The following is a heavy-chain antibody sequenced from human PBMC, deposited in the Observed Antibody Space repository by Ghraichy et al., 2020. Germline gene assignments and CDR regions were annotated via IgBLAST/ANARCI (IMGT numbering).Heavy chain of an antibody. CDR3: ARMLGTGDVRGFDY. J-gene: IGHJ4*02. Sequence: SETLSLTCTVSGGFISSSSYYWGWIRQPPGKGLEWIGNIYYSGSTYYNPSLKSRVTISVDTSKNQFSLKLSSVTAADTAVYYCARMLGTGDVRGFDYWGQGTLVTVSS. V-gene: IGHV4-39*01. CDR2: IYYSGST. D-gene: IGHD7-27*01. CDR1: GGFISSSSYY.